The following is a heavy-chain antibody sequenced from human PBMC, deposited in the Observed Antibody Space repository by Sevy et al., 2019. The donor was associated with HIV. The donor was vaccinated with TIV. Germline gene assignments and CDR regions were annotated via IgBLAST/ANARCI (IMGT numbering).Heavy chain of an antibody. CDR3: ARALVVVPAATLGY. J-gene: IGHJ4*02. CDR1: GFTFSSYW. V-gene: IGHV3-7*01. Sequence: GGSLRLSCAASGFTFSSYWMSRVRQAPGKGLEWVANIKQDGSEKYYVDSVKGRFTISRDNAKNSLYLQMNSLRAEDTAVYYCARALVVVPAATLGYWGQGTLVTVSS. CDR2: IKQDGSEK. D-gene: IGHD2-2*01.